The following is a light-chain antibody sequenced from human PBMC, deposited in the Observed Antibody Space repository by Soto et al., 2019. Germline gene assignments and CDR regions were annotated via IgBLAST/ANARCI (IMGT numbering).Light chain of an antibody. CDR3: SSYAGSNPPVV. J-gene: IGLJ2*01. CDR1: SSDVGDYNY. CDR2: EIS. V-gene: IGLV2-8*01. Sequence: QSVLTQPPSASGSPGQSVTISCTGTSSDVGDYNYVSWYQQHPGKTPKLMIYEISKRTAGVPDRFAGSKSGNTASLAVSGLQAEDDADYYCSSYAGSNPPVVFGGGTKLTVL.